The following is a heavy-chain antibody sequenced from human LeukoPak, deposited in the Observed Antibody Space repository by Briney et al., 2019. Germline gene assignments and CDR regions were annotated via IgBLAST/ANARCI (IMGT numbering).Heavy chain of an antibody. CDR1: GFTFKNYG. Sequence: GGSLRLSCAATGFTFKNYGMHWVRQPPGKGMEWVSSINWNGGGTDYADSVKGRFTISRDNAKNSLYLQLSSLRPEDTALYYCAKHMRATNTYSFFGLDVWGQGTTVTVSS. CDR3: AKHMRATNTYSFFGLDV. D-gene: IGHD1-26*01. V-gene: IGHV3-9*01. CDR2: INWNGGGT. J-gene: IGHJ6*02.